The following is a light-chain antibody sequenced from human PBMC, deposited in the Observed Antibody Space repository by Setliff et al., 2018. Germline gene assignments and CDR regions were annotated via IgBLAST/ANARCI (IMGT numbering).Light chain of an antibody. V-gene: IGLV2-14*03. CDR3: SSYTTSSLRV. CDR2: NVS. J-gene: IGLJ2*01. CDR1: SSDIGAYTY. Sequence: QSALTQPASMSGSPGQSITISCTGTSSDIGAYTYVSWYQQHPGKAPKLLISNVSNRPSGVSHRFSGSKSGNTAPLTISWLQAEDEADYYCSSYTTSSLRVFGGGTKVTVL.